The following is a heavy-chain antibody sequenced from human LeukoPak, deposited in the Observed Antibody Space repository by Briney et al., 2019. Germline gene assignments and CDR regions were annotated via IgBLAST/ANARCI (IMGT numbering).Heavy chain of an antibody. D-gene: IGHD3-10*01. CDR1: GYTFTSYG. CDR2: ISAYNGNT. Sequence: GASVRVSCKASGYTFTSYGISWVRQAPGQGLEWMGWISAYNGNTNYAQKLQGRVTMTTDTSTSTAYMELRSLRSDDTAVYYCARDRPLWFGELLPFDYWGQGTLVTVSS. CDR3: ARDRPLWFGELLPFDY. V-gene: IGHV1-18*04. J-gene: IGHJ4*02.